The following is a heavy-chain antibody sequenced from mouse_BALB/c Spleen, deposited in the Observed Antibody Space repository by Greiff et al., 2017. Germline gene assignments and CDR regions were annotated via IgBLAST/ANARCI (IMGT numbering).Heavy chain of an antibody. J-gene: IGHJ4*01. Sequence: EVHLVESGGDLVKPGGSLKLSCAASGFTFSSYGMSWVRQTPDKRLEWVATISSGGSYTYYPDSVKGRFTISRDNAKNTLYLQMSSLKSEDTAMYYCARHSLLNAMDYWGQGTSVTVSS. CDR3: ARHSLLNAMDY. D-gene: IGHD1-2*01. CDR1: GFTFSSYG. CDR2: ISSGGSYT. V-gene: IGHV5-6*01.